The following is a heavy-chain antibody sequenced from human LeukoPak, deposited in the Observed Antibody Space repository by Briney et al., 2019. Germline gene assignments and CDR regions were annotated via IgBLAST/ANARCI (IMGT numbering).Heavy chain of an antibody. Sequence: SETLSLTCAVYGGSFSGYYWSWIRQPPGKGLEWIGEINHSGSTNYNPSLKSRVTISVDTSKNQFSLKLSSVTAADTAVYYCARDGRRSTYYDILTGYSRDRRYYFDYWGQGTLVTVSS. V-gene: IGHV4-34*01. CDR1: GGSFSGYY. CDR3: ARDGRRSTYYDILTGYSRDRRYYFDY. J-gene: IGHJ4*02. D-gene: IGHD3-9*01. CDR2: INHSGST.